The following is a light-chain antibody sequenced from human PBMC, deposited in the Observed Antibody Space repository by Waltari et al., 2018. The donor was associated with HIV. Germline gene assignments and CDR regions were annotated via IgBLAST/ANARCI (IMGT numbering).Light chain of an antibody. Sequence: NFMLTQPHSVSESPGKTVTISCTRSRGSIASNYVQWYQQRPGSAPTTVIYEDNQRPSGVPDRFSGSIDSSSNSAYLTISGLKTEDEADYYCQSYDSSNHWVFGGGIKLTVL. J-gene: IGLJ3*02. CDR2: EDN. V-gene: IGLV6-57*03. CDR1: RGSIASNY. CDR3: QSYDSSNHWV.